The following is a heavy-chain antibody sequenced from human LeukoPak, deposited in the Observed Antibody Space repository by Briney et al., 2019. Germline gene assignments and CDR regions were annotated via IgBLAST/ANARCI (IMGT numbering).Heavy chain of an antibody. CDR3: ASGVRGNSHFDY. J-gene: IGHJ4*02. V-gene: IGHV1-8*01. CDR2: MNPNSGNT. Sequence: ASVKVSCKASGYTFTSYDINWVRQATGQGLEWMGWMNPNSGNTGYAQKFQGRVTMTRNTSISTAYMELSSLRSEDTVVYYCASGVRGNSHFDYWGQGTLVTVSS. CDR1: GYTFTSYD. D-gene: IGHD4-23*01.